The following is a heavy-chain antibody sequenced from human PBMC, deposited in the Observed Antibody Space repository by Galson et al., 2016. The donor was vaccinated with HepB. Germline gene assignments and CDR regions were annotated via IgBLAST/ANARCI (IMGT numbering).Heavy chain of an antibody. CDR1: EFTFSSYA. CDR3: ARDAARGSGYNWASNWFDP. V-gene: IGHV3-30-3*01. J-gene: IGHJ5*02. D-gene: IGHD5-12*01. Sequence: SLRLSCAASEFTFSSYAMHWVRQAPGKRLEWLAVISYDEISTFYTDSVKGRFTISRDNSKNTLYLQINSLRVEDTAVYYCARDAARGSGYNWASNWFDPWGQGTLVTVPS. CDR2: ISYDEIST.